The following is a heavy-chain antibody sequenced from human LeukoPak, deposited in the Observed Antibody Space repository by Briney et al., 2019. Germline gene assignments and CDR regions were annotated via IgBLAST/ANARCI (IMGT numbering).Heavy chain of an antibody. CDR3: ARELGSDYGGYSP. CDR2: IFATGNT. V-gene: IGHV4-61*02. Sequence: SETLSLTCSVSGGSMRSDSSFWSWIRQPAGKGLEWIGRIFATGNTNYNPSLERRVTISVDTSKNQFSLELTSVTAADTAVYYGARELGSDYGGYSPWGQGTLVTVSS. D-gene: IGHD4-23*01. CDR1: GGSMRSDSSF. J-gene: IGHJ5*02.